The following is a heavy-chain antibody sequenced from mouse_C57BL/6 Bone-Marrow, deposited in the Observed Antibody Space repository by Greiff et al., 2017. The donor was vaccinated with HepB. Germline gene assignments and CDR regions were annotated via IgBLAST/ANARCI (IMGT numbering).Heavy chain of an antibody. CDR1: GYTFTDYY. Sequence: EVQLQQSGPELVKPGASVKISCKASGYTFTDYYMNWVKQSHGKSLEWIGDINPNNGGTSYNQKFKGKATLTVDKSSSTAYMELRSLTSEDSAVYYCARKDMVTTRGFDYWGQGTTLTVSS. J-gene: IGHJ2*01. V-gene: IGHV1-26*01. D-gene: IGHD2-2*01. CDR3: ARKDMVTTRGFDY. CDR2: INPNNGGT.